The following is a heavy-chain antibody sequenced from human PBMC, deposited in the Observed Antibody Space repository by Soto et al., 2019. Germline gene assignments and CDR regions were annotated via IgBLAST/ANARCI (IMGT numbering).Heavy chain of an antibody. CDR3: AKVRSGWYGGAFDY. J-gene: IGHJ4*01. D-gene: IGHD6-19*01. CDR2: ISYDGISK. Sequence: QVKLVESGGGVVQPGKSLGLSCAASGFTLTTYGIHWVRQAPGKGLEWVALISYDGISKYYADSVKGRFTVSRDVSKNTLFLQMNSLRIEDTAVYYCAKVRSGWYGGAFDYWGHGTVVTVSS. CDR1: GFTLTTYG. V-gene: IGHV3-30*18.